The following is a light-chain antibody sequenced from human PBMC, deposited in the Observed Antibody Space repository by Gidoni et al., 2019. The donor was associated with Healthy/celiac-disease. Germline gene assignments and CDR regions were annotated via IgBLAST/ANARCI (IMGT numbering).Light chain of an antibody. V-gene: IGKV1-9*01. CDR2: AAS. CDR3: QQLNSYPWT. Sequence: IQLTQSPSSLSASVGDRVTITCRASQGITSYLAWYQQKAGKAPKVLIYAASTLQSGVPSRFSGSGSGTDFTLTISSLQPEDFATYYCQQLNSYPWTFGQGTKVEI. CDR1: QGITSY. J-gene: IGKJ1*01.